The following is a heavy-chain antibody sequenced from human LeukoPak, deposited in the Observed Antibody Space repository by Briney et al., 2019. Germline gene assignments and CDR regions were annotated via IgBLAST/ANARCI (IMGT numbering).Heavy chain of an antibody. V-gene: IGHV3-23*01. CDR3: VKGRLGDYYYDMDV. CDR1: GFTFNNYA. J-gene: IGHJ6*02. CDR2: ITYSGGTT. Sequence: GESLRLSCAASGFTFNNYALTWVRQAPGKGLEWVSTITYSGGTTYYAVSVKGRFTLSRDNSKNTLYLQMNSLRVEDTAVYYCVKGRLGDYYYDMDVWGQGTTVTVSS.